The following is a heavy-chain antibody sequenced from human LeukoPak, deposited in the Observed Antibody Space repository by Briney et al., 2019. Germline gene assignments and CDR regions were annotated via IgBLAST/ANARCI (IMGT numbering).Heavy chain of an antibody. V-gene: IGHV3-64*01. CDR1: GYTFTSYY. CDR3: AREASDYYFDY. Sequence: ASVKVSCKTSGYTFTSYYMHWVRQAPGKGLEYVSAISSNGGSTYYANSVKGRFTISRDNSKNTLYLQMGSLRAEDMAVYYCAREASDYYFDYWGQGTLVTVSS. D-gene: IGHD3-3*01. J-gene: IGHJ4*02. CDR2: ISSNGGST.